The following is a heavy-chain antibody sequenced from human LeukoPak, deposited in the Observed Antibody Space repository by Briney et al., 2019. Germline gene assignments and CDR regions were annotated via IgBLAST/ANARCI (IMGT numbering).Heavy chain of an antibody. D-gene: IGHD2-15*01. CDR1: GSTFSSYG. CDR3: ARGVRYCSGGSCYSFDKGRYNWFDP. CDR2: ISYDGSNK. Sequence: GRSLRLSCAASGSTFSSYGMHWVRQAPGKGLEWVAVISYDGSNKYYADSVKGRFTISRDNSKNTLYLQMNSLRAEDTAVYYCARGVRYCSGGSCYSFDKGRYNWFDPWGQGTLVTVSS. V-gene: IGHV3-30*03. J-gene: IGHJ5*02.